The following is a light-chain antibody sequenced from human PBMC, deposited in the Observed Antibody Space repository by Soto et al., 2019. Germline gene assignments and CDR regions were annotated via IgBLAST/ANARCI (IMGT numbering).Light chain of an antibody. CDR3: SSHTSGDTRV. CDR2: EVT. J-gene: IGLJ1*01. CDR1: SSDVGGYDY. V-gene: IGLV2-14*01. Sequence: QSALTQPASVSGSPGQSIAISCTATSSDVGGYDYVSWYQQHPDKAPKLIIYEVTKRPSGVSNRFSGSKSGNTASLTISGLQPDDEADYYCSSHTSGDTRVFGSGTKVTVL.